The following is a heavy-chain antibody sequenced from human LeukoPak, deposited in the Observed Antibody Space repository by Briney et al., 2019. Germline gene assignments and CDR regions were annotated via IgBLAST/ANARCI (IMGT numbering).Heavy chain of an antibody. CDR1: GFSFSVYW. D-gene: IGHD4-17*01. Sequence: SGGSLRLSCAASGFSFSVYWMHWVRQAPGKGLVWVSRINSDGSSTSYADSVKGRFTISRDNAKNTLYLQMNSLRAEDTAVYHCARVDYGDYVAAVDIWGQGTMVTV. J-gene: IGHJ3*02. CDR2: INSDGSST. CDR3: ARVDYGDYVAAVDI. V-gene: IGHV3-74*01.